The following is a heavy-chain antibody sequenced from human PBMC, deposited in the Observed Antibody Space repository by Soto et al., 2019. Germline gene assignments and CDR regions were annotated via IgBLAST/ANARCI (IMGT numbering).Heavy chain of an antibody. CDR1: GGSITGYY. V-gene: IGHV4-59*08. CDR2: VYFSGSN. CDR3: ASHRPSSSPVPVDC. Sequence: QVQLQESGPGLVKPSETLSLTCTVSGGSITGYYWSWIRQPPGKGLEWIGYVYFSGSNKYNPSLKSLVTRSVDTSKNQSSLKLTSLTTADTAVYYCASHRPSSSPVPVDCWGQGTLGTVSS. D-gene: IGHD6-6*01. J-gene: IGHJ4*02.